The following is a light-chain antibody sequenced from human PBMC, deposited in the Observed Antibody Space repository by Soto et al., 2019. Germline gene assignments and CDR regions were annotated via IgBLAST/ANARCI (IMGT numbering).Light chain of an antibody. V-gene: IGKV1-39*01. J-gene: IGKJ5*01. CDR1: ETISTL. CDR3: QQSYSLSPIT. CDR2: AAS. Sequence: DIQMTQSPSSLSASVGDRVTLTCRASETISTLLNWYQHKPGRAPKLLIYAASRLQSGVPSRFSGSGSGTDVTLTINGLQPEDFASYYCQQSYSLSPITFGQGTRLEI.